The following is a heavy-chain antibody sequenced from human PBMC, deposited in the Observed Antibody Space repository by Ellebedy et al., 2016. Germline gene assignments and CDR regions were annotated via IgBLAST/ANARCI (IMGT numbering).Heavy chain of an antibody. CDR1: GGTFSSYA. D-gene: IGHD6-13*01. Sequence: SVKVSCXASGGTFSSYAISWVRQAPGQGLEWMGGIIPIFGTANYAQKFQGRVTITADESTSTAYMELSSLRSEDTAVYYCARERGWRGVYSSSWYAFDYWGQGTLVTVSS. V-gene: IGHV1-69*13. CDR2: IIPIFGTA. CDR3: ARERGWRGVYSSSWYAFDY. J-gene: IGHJ4*02.